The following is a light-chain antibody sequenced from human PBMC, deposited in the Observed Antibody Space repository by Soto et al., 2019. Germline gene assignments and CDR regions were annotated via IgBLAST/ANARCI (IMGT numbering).Light chain of an antibody. CDR3: QQYGTSPVT. J-gene: IGKJ4*01. Sequence: EIVLTQSPGTLSLSPGERATLSCRASQSVSSNYLAWYQQKPGQAPRLLIYGAYSRDTGIPDRLSGSGSGTEFTLTISRLEPEDFAVYYCQQYGTSPVTFGGGTKVEIK. V-gene: IGKV3-20*01. CDR2: GAY. CDR1: QSVSSNY.